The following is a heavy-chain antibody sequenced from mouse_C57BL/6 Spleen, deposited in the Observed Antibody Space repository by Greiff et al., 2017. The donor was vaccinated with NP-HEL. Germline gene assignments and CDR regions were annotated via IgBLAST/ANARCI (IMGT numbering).Heavy chain of an antibody. D-gene: IGHD3-3*01. V-gene: IGHV5-4*01. CDR1: GFTFSSYA. Sequence: EVQRVESGGGLVKPGGSLKLSCAASGFTFSSYAMSWVRQTPEKRLEWVATISDGGSYTYYPDNVKGRFTISRDNAKNNLYLQMSHLKSEDTAMYYCAREGTDAYWGQGTLVTVSA. CDR2: ISDGGSYT. J-gene: IGHJ3*01. CDR3: AREGTDAY.